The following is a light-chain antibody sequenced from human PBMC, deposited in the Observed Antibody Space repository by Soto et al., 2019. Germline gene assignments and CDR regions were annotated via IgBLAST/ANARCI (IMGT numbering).Light chain of an antibody. CDR1: SSDVGGYNY. Sequence: SLLAQPRPVSGSPGQSVTISCTGNSSDVGGYNYVSWYQQHPGKAPKLMIYDVSKRPSGVPDRFSGSKSGNTASLTISGLQAEDEADYYCCSYAGTNYVFGTGTKVTVL. CDR3: CSYAGTNYV. CDR2: DVS. J-gene: IGLJ1*01. V-gene: IGLV2-11*01.